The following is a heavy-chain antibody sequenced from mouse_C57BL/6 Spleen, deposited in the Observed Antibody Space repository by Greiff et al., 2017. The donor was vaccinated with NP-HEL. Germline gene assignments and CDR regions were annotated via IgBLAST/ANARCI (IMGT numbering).Heavy chain of an antibody. D-gene: IGHD2-1*01. Sequence: VKLQESGAELVKPGASVKISCKASGYAFSSYWMNWVKQRPGKGLEWIGQIYPGDGDTNYNGKFKGKATLTADKSSSTAYMQLSSLTSEDSAVYFCAREGNYGNYAWFAYWGQGTLVTVSA. CDR1: GYAFSSYW. CDR2: IYPGDGDT. J-gene: IGHJ3*01. CDR3: AREGNYGNYAWFAY. V-gene: IGHV1-80*01.